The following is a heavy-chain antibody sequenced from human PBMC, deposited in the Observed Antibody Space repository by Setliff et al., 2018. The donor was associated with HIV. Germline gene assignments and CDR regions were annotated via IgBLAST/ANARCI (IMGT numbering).Heavy chain of an antibody. CDR1: GGSIISSNW. J-gene: IGHJ5*02. D-gene: IGHD6-13*01. Sequence: LSLTCAVSGGSIISSNWWSWVRQPPGKGLEWIGEIYHSGSANYNPSLKSRVIISIDKSKNKFSLKVSSVTAADTAVYYCARILVAAAGTGFDPWGQGILVTVSS. CDR2: IYHSGSA. CDR3: ARILVAAAGTGFDP. V-gene: IGHV4-4*02.